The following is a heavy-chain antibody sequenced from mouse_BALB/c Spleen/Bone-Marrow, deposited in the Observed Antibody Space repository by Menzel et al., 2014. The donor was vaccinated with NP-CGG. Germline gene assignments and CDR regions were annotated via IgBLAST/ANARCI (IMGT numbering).Heavy chain of an antibody. J-gene: IGHJ3*01. Sequence: VHVKQSGAELVKPGASVKLSCTASSFNIKDTYMHWVKQRPEQGLEWIGRIDPANGNTKYDPKFQGKATITADTSSNTAYLQLSSLTSEDTAVYYCASYYYGSSSFAYWGQGTLVTVSA. D-gene: IGHD1-1*01. CDR1: SFNIKDTY. CDR2: IDPANGNT. CDR3: ASYYYGSSSFAY. V-gene: IGHV14-3*02.